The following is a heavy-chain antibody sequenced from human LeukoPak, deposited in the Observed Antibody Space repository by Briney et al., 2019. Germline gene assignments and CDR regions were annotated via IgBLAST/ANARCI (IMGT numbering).Heavy chain of an antibody. CDR1: GYTFTGYY. J-gene: IGHJ5*02. V-gene: IGHV1-2*02. CDR3: ARFLVPAASFDP. Sequence: ASVKVSCKASGYTFTGYYMHWVRQAPGQGLEWMGWINPNSGGTNYAQKFQGRVTMTRDTSISTAYMELSRLRADDTAVYYCARFLVPAASFDPWGQGTLVTVSS. D-gene: IGHD2-2*01. CDR2: INPNSGGT.